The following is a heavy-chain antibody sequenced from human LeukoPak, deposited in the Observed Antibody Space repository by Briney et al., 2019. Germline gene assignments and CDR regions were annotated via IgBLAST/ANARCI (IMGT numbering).Heavy chain of an antibody. Sequence: KPSETLSLTCTVSGGSISSYFWSWIRQPPGKGLEWIGYIYYSGSTNYNPSLKSRVIISVDTSKNQFSLILSSVTAADTAVYYCARQERYYGSGSYTYFQHWGQGTLVTVSS. CDR2: IYYSGST. J-gene: IGHJ1*01. CDR3: ARQERYYGSGSYTYFQH. CDR1: GGSISSYF. V-gene: IGHV4-59*08. D-gene: IGHD3-10*01.